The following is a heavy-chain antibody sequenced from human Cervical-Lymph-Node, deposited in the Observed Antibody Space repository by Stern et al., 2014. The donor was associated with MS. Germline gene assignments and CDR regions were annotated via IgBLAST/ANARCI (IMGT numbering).Heavy chain of an antibody. CDR1: GGTFSSYA. Sequence: QVQLVQSGAEVKKPGSSVKVSCKASGGTFSSYAIRWVRQAPGHGLEWMGGIMPICGTANYAEKVQGRVTIPAAESTRPAYMELSRLRSEDTDVYYCARGELKEGLVRGMDVWGQGTTVTVSS. CDR3: ARGELKEGLVRGMDV. J-gene: IGHJ6*02. V-gene: IGHV1-69*01. D-gene: IGHD1-26*01. CDR2: IMPICGTA.